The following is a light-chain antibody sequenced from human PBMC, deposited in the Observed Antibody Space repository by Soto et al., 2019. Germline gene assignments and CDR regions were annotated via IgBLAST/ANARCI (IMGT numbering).Light chain of an antibody. J-gene: IGLJ2*01. V-gene: IGLV2-23*02. CDR2: EVS. Sequence: QSALTQPASVSGSPGQSITISCTGTSSDVGSYNLVSWYQQHPGKAPKLMIYEVSKRPSGVSNRFSGSKSGNTASLTISGLQAEEEADYYCCSYGGSSTFVFGGGTKLTVL. CDR1: SSDVGSYNL. CDR3: CSYGGSSTFV.